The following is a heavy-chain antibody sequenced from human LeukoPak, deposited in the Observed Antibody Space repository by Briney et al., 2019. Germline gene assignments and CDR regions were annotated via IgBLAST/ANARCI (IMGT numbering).Heavy chain of an antibody. D-gene: IGHD3-3*01. CDR2: IIPIFGTA. Sequence: SVKVSCKASGGTFSSYAISWVRQAPGQGLEWMGGIIPIFGTANYAQKFQGRVTITTDESTSTAYMELSSLRSEDTAVYYCASERVWSGYSTFDYWGQGTLVTVSS. CDR3: ASERVWSGYSTFDY. V-gene: IGHV1-69*05. J-gene: IGHJ4*02. CDR1: GGTFSSYA.